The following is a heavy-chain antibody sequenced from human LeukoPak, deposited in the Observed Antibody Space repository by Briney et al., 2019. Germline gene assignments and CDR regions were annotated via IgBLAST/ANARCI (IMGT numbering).Heavy chain of an antibody. CDR1: GGTFSSYA. V-gene: IGHV1-69*04. J-gene: IGHJ6*02. CDR3: ARDRGYSYAENYYYYGMDV. Sequence: SVKVSCKASGGTFSSYAIGWVRQAPGQGLEWMGGIIPILGIANYAQKFQGRVTITADKSTSTAYMELSSLRSEDTAVYYCARDRGYSYAENYYYYGMDVWGQGTTVTVSS. D-gene: IGHD5-18*01. CDR2: IIPILGIA.